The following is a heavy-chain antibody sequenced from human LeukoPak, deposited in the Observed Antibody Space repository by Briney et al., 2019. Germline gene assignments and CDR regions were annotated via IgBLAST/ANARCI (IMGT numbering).Heavy chain of an antibody. CDR2: INSDGSST. Sequence: GGSLRLSCAPSGFTFSSYWMHWVRQAPGKGLVWVSRINSDGSSTSYADSVKGRFTISRDNAKNTLYLQMNSLRAEDTAVYYCARATRDYDFDYWGQGTLVTVSS. V-gene: IGHV3-74*01. J-gene: IGHJ4*02. D-gene: IGHD3-22*01. CDR1: GFTFSSYW. CDR3: ARATRDYDFDY.